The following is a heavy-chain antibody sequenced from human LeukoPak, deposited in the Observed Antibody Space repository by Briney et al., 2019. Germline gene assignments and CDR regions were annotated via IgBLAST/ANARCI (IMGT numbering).Heavy chain of an antibody. CDR3: ARSKSSQTGWFDP. J-gene: IGHJ5*02. CDR1: GGSFSGYY. CDR2: INHSGST. D-gene: IGHD1-26*01. V-gene: IGHV4-34*01. Sequence: SETLSLTCAVYGGSFSGYYWSWIRQPPGKGLEWIGEINHSGSTNYNPSLKSRVTISVDTSKNQFSLKLSSVTAADTVVYYCARSKSSQTGWFDPWGQGTLVTVSS.